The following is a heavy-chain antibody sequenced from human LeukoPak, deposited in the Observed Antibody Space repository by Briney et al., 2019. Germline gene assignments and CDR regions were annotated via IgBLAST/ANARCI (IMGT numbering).Heavy chain of an antibody. D-gene: IGHD5-12*01. J-gene: IGHJ6*02. CDR3: AKANHIYSGYDLGDYYYYYGMDV. Sequence: GGSLRLSCAASGFTFSSYSMNWVRQAPGEGLEWVSAISGSGGSTYYADSVKGRFTISRDNSKNTLYLQMNSLRAEDTAVYYCAKANHIYSGYDLGDYYYYYGMDVWGQGTTVTVSS. CDR2: ISGSGGST. V-gene: IGHV3-23*01. CDR1: GFTFSSYS.